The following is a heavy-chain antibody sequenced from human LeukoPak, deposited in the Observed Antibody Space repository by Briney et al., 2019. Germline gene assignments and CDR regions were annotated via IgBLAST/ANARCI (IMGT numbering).Heavy chain of an antibody. D-gene: IGHD3-22*01. Sequence: GGSLRLSCASSRFTFSNSIFHWVHQAPGKGLEWVSAMSYDGFSKYYADSVKGRFTISRDNSRSTVDLQLGSLGPDDTAVYYCAREGHTSGYCGSFDNWGQGTAVVVSS. J-gene: IGHJ3*02. CDR3: AREGHTSGYCGSFDN. CDR2: MSYDGFSK. V-gene: IGHV3-30*03. CDR1: RFTFSNSI.